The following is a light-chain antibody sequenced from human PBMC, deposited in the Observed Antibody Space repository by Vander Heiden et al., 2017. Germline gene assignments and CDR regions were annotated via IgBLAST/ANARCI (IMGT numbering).Light chain of an antibody. Sequence: DIDMTQSPSSLAASVGDRVTIPCQASQDIGNYVNWYQQKPGKAPKLLIYDASNLEAGVPSRFSGSGSGTDFTVTINSLQPEDIATYYCQQYAILPPTFGRGTKLEI. CDR2: DAS. CDR3: QQYAILPPT. J-gene: IGKJ2*01. CDR1: QDIGNY. V-gene: IGKV1-33*01.